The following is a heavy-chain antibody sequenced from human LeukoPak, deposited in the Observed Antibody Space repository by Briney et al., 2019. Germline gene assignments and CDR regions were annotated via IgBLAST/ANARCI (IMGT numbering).Heavy chain of an antibody. J-gene: IGHJ6*02. CDR3: AKGIRYCSSTSCRKGYRYYYYGMDV. V-gene: IGHV1-46*01. Sequence: GASVKVSCKASGYTFTSYYMHWVRQAPGQGLEWMGIINPSGGSTSYAQKFQGRVTMTRDTSTSTVYMELSSLRSEDTAVYYCAKGIRYCSSTSCRKGYRYYYYGMDVWGQGTTVTVSS. CDR1: GYTFTSYY. D-gene: IGHD2-2*01. CDR2: INPSGGST.